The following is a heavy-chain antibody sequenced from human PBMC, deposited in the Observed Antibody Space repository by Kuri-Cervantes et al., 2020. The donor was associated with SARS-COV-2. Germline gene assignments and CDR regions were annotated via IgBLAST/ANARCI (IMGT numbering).Heavy chain of an antibody. V-gene: IGHV1-69*06. CDR1: GGTFSSYA. J-gene: IGHJ5*02. CDR3: ARSNTRFLEWLLADNWSDP. Sequence: SVKVSCKASGGTFSSYAISWVRQAPGQGLEWMGGIIPIFGTANYAQKFQGRVTITADKSTSTAYMELSSLRSEDTAVYYCARSNTRFLEWLLADNWSDPWGQGTLVTVSS. D-gene: IGHD3-3*01. CDR2: IIPIFGTA.